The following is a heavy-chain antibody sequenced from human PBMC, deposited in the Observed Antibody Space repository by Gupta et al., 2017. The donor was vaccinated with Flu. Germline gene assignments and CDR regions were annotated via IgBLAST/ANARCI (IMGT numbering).Heavy chain of an antibody. Sequence: EVQRVESGGGLVRPRGHLRLSCAGSGFASSGDSLNWFRQASGMGLEWVSSIRSSSSYIYYADSVKGRFTISRDNAKNSLYLQMNSLRAEDTAVYDCARDLDIVVVPAAPTGMGFDYWGQGTLVTVSS. V-gene: IGHV3-21*01. J-gene: IGHJ4*02. CDR2: IRSSSSYI. CDR3: ARDLDIVVVPAAPTGMGFDY. D-gene: IGHD2-2*03. CDR1: GFASSGDS.